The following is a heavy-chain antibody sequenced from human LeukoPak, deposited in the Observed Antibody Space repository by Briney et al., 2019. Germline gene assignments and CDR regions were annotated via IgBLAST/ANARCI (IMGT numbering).Heavy chain of an antibody. J-gene: IGHJ3*02. Sequence: GASVKVSCKASGYTFTSYDINWVRQATGQGLEWTGWMNPNSGNTGYAQKFQGRVTMTRNTSISTAYMELSSLRSEDTAVYYCAREDYDSSGYYYYAFDIWGQGTMVTVSS. V-gene: IGHV1-8*01. D-gene: IGHD3-22*01. CDR2: MNPNSGNT. CDR1: GYTFTSYD. CDR3: AREDYDSSGYYYYAFDI.